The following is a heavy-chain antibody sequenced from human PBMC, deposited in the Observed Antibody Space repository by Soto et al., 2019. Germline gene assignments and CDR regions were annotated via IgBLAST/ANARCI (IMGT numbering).Heavy chain of an antibody. J-gene: IGHJ6*02. CDR3: AGGGVRGVITRARDYYGMDV. CDR2: IYPGDSDT. V-gene: IGHV5-51*01. D-gene: IGHD3-10*01. CDR1: GYSFTIYW. Sequence: PGESLKISCKGSGYSFTIYWIGWVRQMPEKGLEWMGIIYPGDSDTRYSPSFQGQVTISADKSISTAYLQWSSLKASDTAMYYCAGGGVRGVITRARDYYGMDVWGQGTTVTVSS.